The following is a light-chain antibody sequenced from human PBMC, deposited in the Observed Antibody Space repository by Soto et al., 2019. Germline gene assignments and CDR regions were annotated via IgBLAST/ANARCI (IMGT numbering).Light chain of an antibody. CDR1: QRVSSSF. CDR3: QQYDSSPWT. J-gene: IGKJ1*01. V-gene: IGKV3-20*01. CDR2: GAS. Sequence: EIVLTQSPGTLSLSPGERATLSCRASQRVSSSFLAWYQHKPGQAPRLLIYGASSRATGIPDRFSGSGSGTDFTLTISRLEPEDFAVYYCQQYDSSPWTFGQGTKVEIK.